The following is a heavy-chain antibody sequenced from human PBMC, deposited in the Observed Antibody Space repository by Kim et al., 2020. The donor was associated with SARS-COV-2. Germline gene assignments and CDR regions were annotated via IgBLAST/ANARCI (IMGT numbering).Heavy chain of an antibody. CDR3: ARDLSGSEQARFV. Sequence: YAQKVQGRVTMTTDTSTSTAYMDLRSLRSDDTAVYYCARDLSGSEQARFVWGQGTLVTVSS. V-gene: IGHV1-18*01. J-gene: IGHJ4*02. D-gene: IGHD6-13*01.